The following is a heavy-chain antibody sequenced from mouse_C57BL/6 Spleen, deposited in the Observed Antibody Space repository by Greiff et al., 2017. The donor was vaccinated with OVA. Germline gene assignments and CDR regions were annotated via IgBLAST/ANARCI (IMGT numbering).Heavy chain of an antibody. CDR1: GYTFTSYW. D-gene: IGHD2-14*01. CDR3: ARGGVLLKVGY. J-gene: IGHJ2*01. Sequence: QVQLQQPGAELVRPGSSVKLSCKASGYTFTSYWMHWVQQRPIQGLEWMGNIDPSDSETHYNQKFKDKATLTVDKSSSTTYMQLSSLTSKDSAFYYCARGGVLLKVGYWGQGTTLTVSS. V-gene: IGHV1-52*01. CDR2: IDPSDSET.